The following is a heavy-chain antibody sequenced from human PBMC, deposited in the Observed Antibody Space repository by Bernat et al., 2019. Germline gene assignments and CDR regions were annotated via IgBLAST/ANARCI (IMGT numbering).Heavy chain of an antibody. CDR3: ARRSRVSGVVIYDYYYYMDV. Sequence: QVQLVESGGGLVKPGGSLRPSCAASGFTFSDYYMSWIRQAPGKGLEWVSYISSSSSYTNYADSVKGRFTISRDNAKNSLYLQMNSLRAEDTAVYYCARRSRVSGVVIYDYYYYMDVWGKGTTVTVSS. D-gene: IGHD3-3*01. CDR1: GFTFSDYY. J-gene: IGHJ6*03. CDR2: ISSSSSYT. V-gene: IGHV3-11*05.